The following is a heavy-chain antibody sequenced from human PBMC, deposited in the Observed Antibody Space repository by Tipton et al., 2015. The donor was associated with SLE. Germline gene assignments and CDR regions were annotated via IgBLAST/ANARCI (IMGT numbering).Heavy chain of an antibody. CDR2: ISYDGSNK. D-gene: IGHD5-18*01. V-gene: IGHV3-30*18. Sequence: SLRLSCAASGFTFSSYGMHWVRQAPGKGLEWVAVISYDGSNKYYADSVKGRFTISRDNSKNTLYLQMNSLRAEDTAVYYCAKEDTAMVWGQGTLVTVSS. CDR1: GFTFSSYG. J-gene: IGHJ4*02. CDR3: AKEDTAMV.